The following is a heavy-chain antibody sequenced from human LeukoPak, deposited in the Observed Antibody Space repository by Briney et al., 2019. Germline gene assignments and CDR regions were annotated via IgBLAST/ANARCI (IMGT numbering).Heavy chain of an antibody. J-gene: IGHJ4*02. V-gene: IGHV4-31*03. CDR3: ARVSRPAGVYSGNPKYYFDY. Sequence: PSETLSLTCTVSGGSISSGGYYWSWIRQHPGKGLEWIGYIYYSGSTYYNPSLKSRVTISVDTSKNHFSLKLSSVTAADTAVYYCARVSRPAGVYSGNPKYYFDYWGQGTLVAVSS. D-gene: IGHD4-23*01. CDR2: IYYSGST. CDR1: GGSISSGGYY.